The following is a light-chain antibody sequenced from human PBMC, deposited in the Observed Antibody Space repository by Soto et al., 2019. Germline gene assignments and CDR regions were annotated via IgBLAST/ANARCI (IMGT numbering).Light chain of an antibody. V-gene: IGKV3-15*01. J-gene: IGKJ4*01. CDR1: QSVSSN. CDR3: QQYNNWPPLT. CDR2: YAS. Sequence: EIVMTQSPATLSVSPGERATLSCRASQSVSSNLAWYQQKPGQAPRLLIYYASTRASGIPARFSGSGSGTEFTLTICSLQSEDFAVYYCQQYNNWPPLTFGGGTKVEIK.